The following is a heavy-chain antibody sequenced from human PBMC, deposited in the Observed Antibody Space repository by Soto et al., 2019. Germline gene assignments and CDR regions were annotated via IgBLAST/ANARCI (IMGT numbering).Heavy chain of an antibody. V-gene: IGHV1-8*01. J-gene: IGHJ6*02. CDR1: GYTFTSYD. CDR2: MNSNSGNT. Sequence: QVQLVQSGAEVKKPGASVKVYCKASGYTFTSYDINWVRQATGQGLEWMGWMNSNSGNTGYAQKFQGRVTMTRNTSISTAYMELSSLRSEDTAVYSCARERTGTTSMDVWGQGTTVTFSS. CDR3: ARERTGTTSMDV. D-gene: IGHD1-1*01.